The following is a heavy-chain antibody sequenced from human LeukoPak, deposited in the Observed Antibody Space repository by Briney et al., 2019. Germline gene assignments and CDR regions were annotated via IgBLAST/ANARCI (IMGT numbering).Heavy chain of an antibody. J-gene: IGHJ4*02. Sequence: SETPSLTCTVSGYSISNGYYWGWMRQPPGKGLEWIGSIYHSGRTHYNPSLKSRVIISVDTSKNYFSLKLSSVTAADTAMYYCARDETYSDVWSGSAGGGKGNYLDYWGQGILVTVSS. D-gene: IGHD3-3*01. CDR1: GYSISNGYY. CDR2: IYHSGRT. CDR3: ARDETYSDVWSGSAGGGKGNYLDY. V-gene: IGHV4-38-2*02.